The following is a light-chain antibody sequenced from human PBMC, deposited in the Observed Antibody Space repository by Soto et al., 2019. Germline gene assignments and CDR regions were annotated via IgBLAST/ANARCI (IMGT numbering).Light chain of an antibody. CDR3: SSFTSSRADV. J-gene: IGLJ1*01. CDR2: GVS. Sequence: QSALNQPASVSGSPGQSITISCTGTSSDVGSYNYVSWYQQHPGKAPKLMIHGVSNRPSGVSNRFSGSKSGNTASLTISGLQAEDEADYYCSSFTSSRADVFGTGTKLTVL. CDR1: SSDVGSYNY. V-gene: IGLV2-14*01.